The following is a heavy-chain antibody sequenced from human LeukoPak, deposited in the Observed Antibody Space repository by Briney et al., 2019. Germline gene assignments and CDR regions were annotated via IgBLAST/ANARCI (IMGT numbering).Heavy chain of an antibody. CDR2: IGGTNGRT. V-gene: IGHV3-23*01. J-gene: IGHJ4*02. CDR1: GFTFSSYA. Sequence: GGSLRLSCAASGFTFSSYAMSWVRQPPGKGLEWVSAIGGTNGRTYYADSVKGRFTISRDNSKNTLYLQMNSLRGEDTAVYYCAKHYYDTSGTPRYFDYWGQGTLVTVSS. D-gene: IGHD3-22*01. CDR3: AKHYYDTSGTPRYFDY.